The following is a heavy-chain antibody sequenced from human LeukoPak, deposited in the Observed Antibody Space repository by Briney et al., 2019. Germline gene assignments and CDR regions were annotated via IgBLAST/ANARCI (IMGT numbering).Heavy chain of an antibody. D-gene: IGHD4-17*01. CDR3: ARDPDYGDPD. Sequence: GGSLRLSCAASGFTFSDYYMSWIRLSPGKGLEWLSYITSSGTTSDYADSVKGRFTISRDNAKNSMYLQMNSLRPEDTAVYYCARDPDYGDPDWGQGTLVTVSS. CDR1: GFTFSDYY. V-gene: IGHV3-11*01. CDR2: ITSSGTTS. J-gene: IGHJ4*02.